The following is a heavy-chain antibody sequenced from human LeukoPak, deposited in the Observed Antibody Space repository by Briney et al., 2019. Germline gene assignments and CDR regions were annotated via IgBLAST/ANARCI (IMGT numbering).Heavy chain of an antibody. Sequence: GGSLRLSCAASGFTFSSYAMHWIRQAPGKGLEWVAVISYDGSNKYYADSVKGRFTISRDNSKNTLYLQMNSLRAEDTAVYYCARADVDTTMAYFFDYWGQGTLVTVPS. D-gene: IGHD5-18*01. CDR2: ISYDGSNK. J-gene: IGHJ4*02. CDR1: GFTFSSYA. V-gene: IGHV3-30*04. CDR3: ARADVDTTMAYFFDY.